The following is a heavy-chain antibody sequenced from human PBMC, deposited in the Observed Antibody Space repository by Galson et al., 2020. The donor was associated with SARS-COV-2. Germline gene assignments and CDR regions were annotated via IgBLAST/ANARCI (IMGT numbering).Heavy chain of an antibody. CDR2: ISRSGVGT. D-gene: IGHD5-18*01. CDR3: AKDPGYSYGTYFDY. V-gene: IGHV3-23*01. J-gene: IGHJ4*02. Sequence: GGSLRLSCAASGFIFSNYDISWVRQDPGKGLQWVSTISRSGVGTFYSDSVRGRFTISRDNSKNTLSLQMNSLRADDTALYYCAKDPGYSYGTYFDYWGQGTLVTVSS. CDR1: GFIFSNYD.